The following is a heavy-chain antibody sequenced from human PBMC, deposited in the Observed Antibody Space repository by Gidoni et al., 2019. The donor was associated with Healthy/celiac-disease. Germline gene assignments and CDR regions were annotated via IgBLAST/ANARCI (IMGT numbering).Heavy chain of an antibody. Sequence: EVQLVESGGGLVQPGGSLRLSCAASGFTFSSYEMNWVRQAPGKGLEWVSYISSSGSTIYYADSVKGRFTISRDNAKNSLYLQMNSLRAEDTAVYYCARETSYGMDVWGQGTTLTVSS. CDR3: ARETSYGMDV. V-gene: IGHV3-48*03. J-gene: IGHJ6*02. CDR1: GFTFSSYE. CDR2: ISSSGSTI.